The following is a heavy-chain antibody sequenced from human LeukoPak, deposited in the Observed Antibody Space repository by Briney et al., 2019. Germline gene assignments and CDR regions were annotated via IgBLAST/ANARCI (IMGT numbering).Heavy chain of an antibody. D-gene: IGHD3-3*01. CDR1: GGSISSSSYY. CDR3: ARHGPPYYDFWSGGDFDY. J-gene: IGHJ4*02. V-gene: IGHV4-39*01. Sequence: KPSETLSLTCTVSGGSISSSSYYWGWIRQPPGKGLEWIGSIYYSGSTYYNPSLKGRVTISVDTSKNQFSLKLSSVTAADTAVYYCARHGPPYYDFWSGGDFDYWGQGTLVTVSS. CDR2: IYYSGST.